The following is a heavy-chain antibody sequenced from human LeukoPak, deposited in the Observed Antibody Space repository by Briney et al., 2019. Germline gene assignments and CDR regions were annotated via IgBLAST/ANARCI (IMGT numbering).Heavy chain of an antibody. CDR2: INPNSGGT. Sequence: ASVKVSCKASGYTFTGYYMHWVRQSPGQGLEWMGWINPNSGGTNYAQKFQGRVTMTRDTSISTAYMELSRLRSDDTAVYYCARVIGGFGELGFDYWGQGTLVTVSS. D-gene: IGHD3-10*01. CDR3: ARVIGGFGELGFDY. J-gene: IGHJ4*02. V-gene: IGHV1-2*02. CDR1: GYTFTGYY.